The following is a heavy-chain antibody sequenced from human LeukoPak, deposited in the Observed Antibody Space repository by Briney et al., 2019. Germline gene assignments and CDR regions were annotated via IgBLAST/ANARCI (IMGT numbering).Heavy chain of an antibody. CDR3: ARDGEPYYYDSSGYYYGLSLKGWFDP. V-gene: IGHV1-18*03. J-gene: IGHJ5*02. Sequence: GASVKVSCKASGYSFTNYGISWVRQAPGQGLEWMGWITTYNGNTNYAQKFQGRVTITRDTSASTAYMELSSLRSEDMAVYYCARDGEPYYYDSSGYYYGLSLKGWFDPWGQGTLVTVSS. CDR2: ITTYNGNT. D-gene: IGHD3-22*01. CDR1: GYSFTNYG.